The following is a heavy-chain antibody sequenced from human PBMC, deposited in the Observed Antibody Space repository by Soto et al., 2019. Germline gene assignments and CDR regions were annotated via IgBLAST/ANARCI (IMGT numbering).Heavy chain of an antibody. D-gene: IGHD3-3*01. V-gene: IGHV3-48*03. Sequence: EVQLVESGGGLVQPGGSLRLSCAASGFTFSSYEMNWVRQAPGKGLEWVSYISSSGSTIYYADSVKGRFTISRDNAKNSLYLQMNSLRAEDTAVYYCAREAGGDDFWSGSSLDYWGQGTLVAVSS. CDR3: AREAGGDDFWSGSSLDY. CDR2: ISSSGSTI. J-gene: IGHJ4*02. CDR1: GFTFSSYE.